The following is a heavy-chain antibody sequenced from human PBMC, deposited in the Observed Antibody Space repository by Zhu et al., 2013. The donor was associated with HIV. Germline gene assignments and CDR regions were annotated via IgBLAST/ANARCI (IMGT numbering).Heavy chain of an antibody. J-gene: IGHJ6*02. Sequence: QVQLVQSGAEVKKPGSSVKVSCKASGGTFSSYAISWVRQVPGQGLEGMGGIIPIFGTAKYAQKFQGRVTITADESTSTAYMEVSGLRSEDTAVYYCAKGIVSYGVDYYYSYNMDVWGQGTTVTVSS. V-gene: IGHV1-69*01. D-gene: IGHD2-8*01. CDR3: AKGIVSYGVDYYYSYNMDV. CDR1: GGTFSSYA. CDR2: IIPIFGTA.